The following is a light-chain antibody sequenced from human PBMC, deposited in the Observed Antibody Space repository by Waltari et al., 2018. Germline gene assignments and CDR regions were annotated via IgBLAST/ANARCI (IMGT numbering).Light chain of an antibody. CDR1: SRHVRNYNL. CDR2: EVT. J-gene: IGLJ1*01. V-gene: IGLV2-23*02. Sequence: QSGLAQPASASGSPGQSITITCTGTSRHVRNYNLVPWYHQRPGKAPTLLIYEVTKRAPGTSDRFSASKSGNTASLSISGLQAQEDEADYYCCSYVGLGTYVFGTGTKVTV. CDR3: CSYVGLGTYV.